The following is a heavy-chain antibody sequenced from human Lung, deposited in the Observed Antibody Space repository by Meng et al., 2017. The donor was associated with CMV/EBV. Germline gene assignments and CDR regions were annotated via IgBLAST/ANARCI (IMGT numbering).Heavy chain of an antibody. V-gene: IGHV3-21*01. CDR1: GFTFSSYS. Sequence: GGSXRLXCAASGFTFSSYSMNWVRQAPGKGLEWVSSISSSSSYIYYADSVKGRFTISRDNAKNSLYLQMNSLRAEDTAVYYCARDLSIVPAAISYYYGMDVWGQGTXVTGSS. CDR2: ISSSSSYI. CDR3: ARDLSIVPAAISYYYGMDV. D-gene: IGHD2-2*02. J-gene: IGHJ6*02.